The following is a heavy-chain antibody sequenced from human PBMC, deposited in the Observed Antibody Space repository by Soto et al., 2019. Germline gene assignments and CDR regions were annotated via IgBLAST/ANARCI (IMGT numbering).Heavy chain of an antibody. CDR1: GYTFTTYV. V-gene: IGHV1-18*04. J-gene: IGHJ6*02. Sequence: GASVKVSCKASGYTFTTYVINWVRQAPGQGLEWMGWVSPYNGDTTYAQKVQGRVTMTTDTSTRTAYLELRSLRSDDTAVYYCSREVGHMDVWGQGTTVTVSS. CDR3: SREVGHMDV. CDR2: VSPYNGDT.